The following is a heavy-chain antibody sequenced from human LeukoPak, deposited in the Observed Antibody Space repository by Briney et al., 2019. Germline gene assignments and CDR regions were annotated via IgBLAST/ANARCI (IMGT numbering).Heavy chain of an antibody. CDR1: GFTFSSYW. CDR3: ARAPSESGGYYPEYFRH. V-gene: IGHV3-74*01. CDR2: IKSDGST. Sequence: PGGSLRLSCAASGFTFSSYWMHWVRQAPGKGLVWVSRIKSDGSTNYAYSSKGRFTISRDNAKNTVSLQMNSLRAEDTGVYYCARAPSESGGYYPEYFRHWGQGTLVTVSS. J-gene: IGHJ1*01. D-gene: IGHD3-22*01.